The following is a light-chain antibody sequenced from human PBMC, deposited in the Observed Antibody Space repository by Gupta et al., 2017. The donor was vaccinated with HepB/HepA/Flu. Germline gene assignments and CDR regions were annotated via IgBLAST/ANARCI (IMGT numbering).Light chain of an antibody. J-gene: IGKJ2*01. Sequence: IVLTQSPGTLSLSPGEGAPLSCKTSQSIKSNYLAWYQQKPGQTPRLVIYDTSSRATGIPDRFSGSGSGTEVTLTIRRLEPEDFAMYYCQHYGSSPLYAFGQGTKLEIK. CDR3: QHYGSSPLYA. CDR1: QSIKSNY. V-gene: IGKV3-20*01. CDR2: DTS.